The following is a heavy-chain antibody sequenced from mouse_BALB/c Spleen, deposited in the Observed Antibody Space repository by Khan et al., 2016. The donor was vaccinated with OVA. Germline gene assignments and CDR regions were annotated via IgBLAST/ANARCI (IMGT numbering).Heavy chain of an antibody. J-gene: IGHJ3*01. D-gene: IGHD2-1*01. V-gene: IGHV5-9-3*01. CDR1: GFTFSTFA. Sequence: QLVQSGGGLVKPGGSLKLSCAASGFTFSTFAMSWVRQTPEKRLEWVATINSDGDYTYYPDNVTGRFTISRDNAKNTLYLQMNSLRSEDTAMYYCARSPYGNFAYWGQGTLVTVSA. CDR2: INSDGDYT. CDR3: ARSPYGNFAY.